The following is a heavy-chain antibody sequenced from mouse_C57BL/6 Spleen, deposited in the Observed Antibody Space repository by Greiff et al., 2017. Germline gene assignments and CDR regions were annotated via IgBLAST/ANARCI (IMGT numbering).Heavy chain of an antibody. V-gene: IGHV5-4*01. Sequence: EVMLVESGGGLVKPGGSLKLSCAASGFTFSSYAMSWVRQTPEKRLEWVATISDGGSYTYYPDNVKGRFTISRDNAKNNLYLQMSHLKSEDTAMYYCARDQYYYGSSSWFAYWGQGTLVTVSA. CDR3: ARDQYYYGSSSWFAY. J-gene: IGHJ3*01. D-gene: IGHD1-1*01. CDR2: ISDGGSYT. CDR1: GFTFSSYA.